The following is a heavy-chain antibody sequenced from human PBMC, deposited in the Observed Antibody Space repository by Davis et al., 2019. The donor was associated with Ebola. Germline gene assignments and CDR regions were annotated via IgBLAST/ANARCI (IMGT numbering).Heavy chain of an antibody. J-gene: IGHJ5*02. CDR1: GGSFSGYY. CDR3: ARSITMVRNMFDP. CDR2: INHSGST. D-gene: IGHD3-10*01. V-gene: IGHV4-34*01. Sequence: PSETLSLTCAVYGGSFSGYYWSWIRQPPGKGLEWIGEINHSGSTNYNPSLKSRVTISVDTSKNQFSLKLSSVTAADTAVYYCARSITMVRNMFDPWGQGTLVTVSS.